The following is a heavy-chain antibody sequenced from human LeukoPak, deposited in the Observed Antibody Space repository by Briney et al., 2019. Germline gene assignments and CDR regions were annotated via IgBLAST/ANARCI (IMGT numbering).Heavy chain of an antibody. CDR1: GYTFTGYY. CDR3: ASVTLSACDGDY. J-gene: IGHJ4*02. V-gene: IGHV1-2*02. D-gene: IGHD3-16*01. CDR2: INPNSGGT. Sequence: ASVKVSCKASGYTFTGYYMNWVRKAPGQGLEWMGWINPNSGGTNYAQKFQGRVTMTRYTSISTAYMELIRLRSDDTAVYYCASVTLSACDGDYRGQGTLVTVSS.